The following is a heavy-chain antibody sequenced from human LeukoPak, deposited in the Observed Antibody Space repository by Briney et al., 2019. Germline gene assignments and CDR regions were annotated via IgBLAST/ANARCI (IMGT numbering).Heavy chain of an antibody. CDR2: INPNSGGT. V-gene: IGHV1-2*06. CDR3: ARVRVGATIWWFDP. Sequence: ASVKVSFKASGYTFTGYYMHWVRQAPGQGLEWMGRINPNSGGTNYAQKFQGRVTMTRDTSISTAYMELSRLRSDDTAVYYCARVRVGATIWWFDPWGQGTLVTVSS. CDR1: GYTFTGYY. D-gene: IGHD1-26*01. J-gene: IGHJ5*02.